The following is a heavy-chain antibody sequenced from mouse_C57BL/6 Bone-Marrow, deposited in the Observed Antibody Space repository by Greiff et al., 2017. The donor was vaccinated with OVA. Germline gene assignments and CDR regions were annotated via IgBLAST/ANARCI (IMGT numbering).Heavy chain of an antibody. CDR1: GYTFTSYW. Sequence: QVQLQQPGAELVKPGASVKLSCKASGYTFTSYWMQWVKQRPGQGLEWIGEIDPSDRYTNYNQKFKGKATLTVDTSSSTAYLQLSSLTSEDSAVYYCAREGTTVVASFDYWGQGTTLTVSS. CDR3: AREGTTVVASFDY. D-gene: IGHD1-1*01. V-gene: IGHV1-50*01. J-gene: IGHJ2*01. CDR2: IDPSDRYT.